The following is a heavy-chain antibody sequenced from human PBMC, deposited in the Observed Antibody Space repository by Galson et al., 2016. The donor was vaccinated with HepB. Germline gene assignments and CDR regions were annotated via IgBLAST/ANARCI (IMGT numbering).Heavy chain of an antibody. Sequence: SETLSLTCAVSGDSISSNHWWSWVRQSPGKGLEWIGEIFHSGSINYNPSLKSLVTISVDKSKNQFSLILTSVTAADTALYYCARDSLGIAARPVFDYWGQGTRVTVSS. V-gene: IGHV4-4*02. CDR1: GDSISSNHW. CDR3: ARDSLGIAARPVFDY. J-gene: IGHJ4*02. CDR2: IFHSGSI. D-gene: IGHD6-6*01.